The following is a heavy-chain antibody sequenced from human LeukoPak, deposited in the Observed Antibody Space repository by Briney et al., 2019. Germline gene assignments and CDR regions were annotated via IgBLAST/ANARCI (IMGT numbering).Heavy chain of an antibody. CDR3: ARHGDGSRRHYYRGMDV. J-gene: IGHJ6*02. CDR2: IYSTGST. CDR1: GGFISGYY. V-gene: IGHV4-59*08. Sequence: SETLSLTCTVSGGFISGYYWSWIRQPPGKGLEWIGFIYSTGSTNYNPSLESRVTLSVDTSKNQFSLMLTSVTAADTAVYYCARHGDGSRRHYYRGMDVWGQGTTLTVSS. D-gene: IGHD5-24*01.